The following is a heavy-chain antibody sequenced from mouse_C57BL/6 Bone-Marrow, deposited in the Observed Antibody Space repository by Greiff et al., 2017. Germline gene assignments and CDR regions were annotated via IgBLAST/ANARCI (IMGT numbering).Heavy chain of an antibody. J-gene: IGHJ2*01. CDR2: IDPSDSYT. V-gene: IGHV1-50*01. CDR1: GYTFTSYW. Sequence: VQLQQPGAELVKPGASVKLSCKASGYTFTSYWMQWVKQRPGQGLEWIGEIDPSDSYTNYNQKFKGKATLTVDTSSSTAYMQLSSLTSEDSAVYYCAREDYRGYWGQGTTLTVSS. D-gene: IGHD2-12*01. CDR3: AREDYRGY.